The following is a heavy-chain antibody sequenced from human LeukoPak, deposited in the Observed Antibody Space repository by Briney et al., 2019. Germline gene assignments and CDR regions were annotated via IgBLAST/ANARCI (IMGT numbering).Heavy chain of an antibody. Sequence: GGSLRLSCAASGFTFSSYWMHWVRQAPGKGLEWVSSISSSSSYIYYADSVKGRFTISRDNAKNSLYLQMNSLRAEDTAVYYCAREISSSWYYFDYWGQGTLVTVSS. J-gene: IGHJ4*02. D-gene: IGHD6-13*01. CDR1: GFTFSSYW. CDR2: ISSSSSYI. V-gene: IGHV3-21*01. CDR3: AREISSSWYYFDY.